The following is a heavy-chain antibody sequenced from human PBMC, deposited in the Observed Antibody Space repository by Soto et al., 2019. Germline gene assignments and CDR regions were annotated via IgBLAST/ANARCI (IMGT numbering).Heavy chain of an antibody. CDR3: ARSIGGSSYYPPDY. Sequence: QVQLVESGGGVVQPGGSLRLSCAASGFTFSGYGMHWVRQSPGEGLEWVAILANDGSYQYYAESVKGRFTISRDNSKNTLYLQMDSLRPEDTADYYCARSIGGSSYYPPDYWGQGTLVTVSS. CDR1: GFTFSGYG. V-gene: IGHV3-30*03. CDR2: LANDGSYQ. D-gene: IGHD2-15*01. J-gene: IGHJ4*02.